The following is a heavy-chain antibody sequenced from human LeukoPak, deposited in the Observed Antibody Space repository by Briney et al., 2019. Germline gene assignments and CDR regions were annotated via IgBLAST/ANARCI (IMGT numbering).Heavy chain of an antibody. CDR3: ARDGMTSGDYYYYGMDV. V-gene: IGHV1-8*01. Sequence: ASVKVSCKASGNTFTSYDINWVRQATGQGLEWMGWMNPNSGNTGYAQKFQGRVTMTRNTSISTAYMELSSLRSEDTAVYYCARDGMTSGDYYYYGMDVWGQGTTVTVSS. D-gene: IGHD3-10*01. CDR2: MNPNSGNT. CDR1: GNTFTSYD. J-gene: IGHJ6*02.